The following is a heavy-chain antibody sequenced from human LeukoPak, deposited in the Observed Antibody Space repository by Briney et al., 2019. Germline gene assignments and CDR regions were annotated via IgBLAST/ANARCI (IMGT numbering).Heavy chain of an antibody. J-gene: IGHJ6*02. CDR3: ARAEVLLSFGHNKHCMDV. CDR1: GYTFTSYA. Sequence: GASVKVSCKASGYTFTSYAIHWVRQAPGQRLEWVGQINGGAENTKYSQRFQGRVSITRDISATTAYMELSGLRSEDTAVYYCARAEVLLSFGHNKHCMDVWGQGTTVTVSS. CDR2: INGGAENT. D-gene: IGHD3-10*01. V-gene: IGHV1-3*01.